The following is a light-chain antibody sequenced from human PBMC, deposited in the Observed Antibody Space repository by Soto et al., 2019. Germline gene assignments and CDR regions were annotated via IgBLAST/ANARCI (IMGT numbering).Light chain of an antibody. V-gene: IGLV2-14*01. CDR3: SSYTSSSTLEV. CDR1: SSDVGGYNY. J-gene: IGLJ1*01. CDR2: DVS. Sequence: QSVLTQPASVSGSPGQSITIPCTGTSSDVGGYNYVSWYQQHPGKAPKLMIYDVSNRPSGISNRFSGSKSGNTASLTISGLQADDEADYYCSSYTSSSTLEVFGTGTKVTVL.